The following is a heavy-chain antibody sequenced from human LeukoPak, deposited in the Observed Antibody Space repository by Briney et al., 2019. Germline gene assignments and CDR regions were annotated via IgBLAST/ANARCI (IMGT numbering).Heavy chain of an antibody. D-gene: IGHD3-22*01. CDR1: GFIFSDFA. V-gene: IGHV3-73*01. CDR3: ARPSSGFHF. Sequence: PGGSLKLSCAASGFIFSDFAMHWVRQASGKGLEGVGRIRTKVDSYATTYAASVKGRFTVSRDDSKNTAYLEMNSLKSEDTAVYYCARPSSGFHFWGQGTLVTVSS. CDR2: IRTKVDSYAT. J-gene: IGHJ4*02.